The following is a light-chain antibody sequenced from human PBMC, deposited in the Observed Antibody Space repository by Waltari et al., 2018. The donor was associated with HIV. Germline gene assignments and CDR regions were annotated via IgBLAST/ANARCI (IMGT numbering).Light chain of an antibody. V-gene: IGKV3-11*01. CDR1: QSGSTS. CDR3: QQRRTWPLT. J-gene: IGKJ4*01. CDR2: EAS. Sequence: ETVLTQSPATLSLSPGERATLSCRASQSGSTSLAWYQQKPGQAPRLLIYEASDRATGIPARFSGSGSGTDFTLTINSLEPEDFAVYYCQQRRTWPLTFGGGTKVDIK.